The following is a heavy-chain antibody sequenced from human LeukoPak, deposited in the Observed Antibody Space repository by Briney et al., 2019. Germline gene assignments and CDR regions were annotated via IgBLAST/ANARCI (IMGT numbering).Heavy chain of an antibody. CDR2: MNPNCGNT. CDR3: ARFPGLLWFGELLDAFDI. Sequence: GAPVKVSCKASGYTFTSYDINWVRQATGQGLEWMGWMNPNCGNTGYAQKFQGRVTMTRNTSISTAYMELSSLRSEDTAVYYCARFPGLLWFGELLDAFDIWGQGTMVTVSS. CDR1: GYTFTSYD. J-gene: IGHJ3*02. V-gene: IGHV1-8*01. D-gene: IGHD3-10*01.